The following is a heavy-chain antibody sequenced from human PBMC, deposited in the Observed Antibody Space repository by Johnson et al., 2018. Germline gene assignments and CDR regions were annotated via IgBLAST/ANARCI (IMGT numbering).Heavy chain of an antibody. Sequence: VQLVQAGGGLVQPGGSLKTSCAASGFTFSGSAMNWLRQASGKGLEWVGRIRSKANSYATAYAALVNGRFTNSRDDSKNTAYLQRNSLKSEDRAVYYCRGSGGTTPPSYYYYYMDVWGKGTTVTVSS. D-gene: IGHD4-17*01. CDR3: RGSGGTTPPSYYYYYMDV. J-gene: IGHJ6*03. V-gene: IGHV3-73*01. CDR2: IRSKANSYAT. CDR1: GFTFSGSA.